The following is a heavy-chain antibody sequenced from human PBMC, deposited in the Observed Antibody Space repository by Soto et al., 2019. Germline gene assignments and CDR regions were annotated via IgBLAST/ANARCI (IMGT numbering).Heavy chain of an antibody. CDR2: ISGSGGST. D-gene: IGHD3-10*01. CDR3: AKISADYYGSGRSLGYFDY. Sequence: EVQLLEYGGGLVQPGGSLRLSCAASGFTFSSYAMSWVRQAPGKGLEWVSAISGSGGSTYYADSVKGRFTISRDNSKNTLYLQMNRLRAEDTAVYYCAKISADYYGSGRSLGYFDYWGQGTLVTGSS. V-gene: IGHV3-23*01. CDR1: GFTFSSYA. J-gene: IGHJ4*02.